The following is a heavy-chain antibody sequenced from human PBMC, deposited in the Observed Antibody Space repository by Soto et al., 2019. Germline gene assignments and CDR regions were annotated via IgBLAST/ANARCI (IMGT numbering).Heavy chain of an antibody. J-gene: IGHJ4*02. CDR3: ARDGDDYGDSDY. D-gene: IGHD4-17*01. CDR2: IIPILGIA. Sequence: ASVKVSCKASGGTFSSYTICWVRQAPGQGLEWMGRIIPILGIANYTQKFQGRVTITADKSTSTAYMELSSLRSEDTAVYYCARDGDDYGDSDYWGQGTLVTVSS. V-gene: IGHV1-69*04. CDR1: GGTFSSYT.